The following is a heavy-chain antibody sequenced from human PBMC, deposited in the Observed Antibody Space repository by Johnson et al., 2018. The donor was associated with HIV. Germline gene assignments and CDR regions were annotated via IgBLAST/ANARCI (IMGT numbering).Heavy chain of an antibody. D-gene: IGHD5-24*01. CDR3: ARGSWRWVQQHAFDI. V-gene: IGHV3-30*02. J-gene: IGHJ3*02. Sequence: QVQLVESGGGVVQPGRSLRLSSAASGFTFSSYAMHWVRQAPGKGLEWVAFIRYDGSNKYYADSVKGRFTISRDNSKNTLYLQMNSLRAEDTALYYCARGSWRWVQQHAFDIWGQGTMVTVSS. CDR1: GFTFSSYA. CDR2: IRYDGSNK.